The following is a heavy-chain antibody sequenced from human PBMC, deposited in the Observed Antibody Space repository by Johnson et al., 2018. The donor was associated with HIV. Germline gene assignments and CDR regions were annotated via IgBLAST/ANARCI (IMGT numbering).Heavy chain of an antibody. D-gene: IGHD4-23*01. Sequence: QVQLVESGGGVVQPGRSLRLSCTSAFSFSGYAMHWVRQAPGKGLEWVAVVSSDASNKYYADYVKGRFTISRDNSKNTVFLQMDSLRGEEAADYYCARDPGNGGRPFDAFDIWGQGTMVTVSS. CDR1: AFSFSGYA. CDR3: ARDPGNGGRPFDAFDI. J-gene: IGHJ3*02. V-gene: IGHV3-30*04. CDR2: VSSDASNK.